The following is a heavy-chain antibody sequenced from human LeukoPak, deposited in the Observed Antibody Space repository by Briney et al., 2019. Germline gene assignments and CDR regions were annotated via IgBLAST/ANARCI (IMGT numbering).Heavy chain of an antibody. Sequence: SETLSLTCTVSGGSIRSHYWSWVRQPPGKGLEWIGYIYDSGSTKYNPSLKSRVTISVDTSKNQFSLKLSSVTAADTAVYYCARSYSSSWYWFDPWGQGTLVTVSS. CDR1: GGSIRSHY. CDR2: IYDSGST. D-gene: IGHD6-13*01. CDR3: ARSYSSSWYWFDP. J-gene: IGHJ5*02. V-gene: IGHV4-59*08.